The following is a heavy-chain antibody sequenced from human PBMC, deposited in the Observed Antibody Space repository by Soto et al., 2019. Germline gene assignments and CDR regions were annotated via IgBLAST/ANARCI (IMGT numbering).Heavy chain of an antibody. Sequence: GGSLRLSCAASGFTFNSYGMYWIRLAPGKGLERVAGLACRGRTECSAHSVKGRFTTSRDNSNSTLFLQMNSLRPEDTAVYYCARSYPPSINALLTSVIEQWGRGALVKVSS. CDR2: LACRGRTE. CDR3: ARSYPPSINALLTSVIEQ. V-gene: IGHV3-30*03. J-gene: IGHJ4*02. D-gene: IGHD2-21*01. CDR1: GFTFNSYG.